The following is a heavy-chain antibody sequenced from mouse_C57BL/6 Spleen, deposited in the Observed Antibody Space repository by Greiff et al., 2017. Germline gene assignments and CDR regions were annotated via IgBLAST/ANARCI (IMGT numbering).Heavy chain of an antibody. CDR3: SRGDYYGSSALAY. J-gene: IGHJ3*01. CDR2: IDPNSGGT. V-gene: IGHV1-72*01. D-gene: IGHD1-1*01. Sequence: VQLQQPGAELVKPGASVKLSCKASGYTFTSYWMHWVKQRPGRGLEWIGRIDPNSGGTKYNEKFKSKATLTVDKPSSTAYMQLISLTSEDSAVYYCSRGDYYGSSALAYWGQGTLVTVSA. CDR1: GYTFTSYW.